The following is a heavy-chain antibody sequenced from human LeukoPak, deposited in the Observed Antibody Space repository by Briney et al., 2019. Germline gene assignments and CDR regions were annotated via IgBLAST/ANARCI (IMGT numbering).Heavy chain of an antibody. D-gene: IGHD2-2*01. Sequence: ASVKVSCKASGYTFTSYYMHWVQQAPGQGLEWMGIINPSGGSTSYAQKFQGRVTMTRDTSTSTVYMELSSLRSEDTAVYYCARDPTRRLGIVVVPAAINNWFDPWGQGTLVTVSS. CDR1: GYTFTSYY. CDR2: INPSGGST. V-gene: IGHV1-46*01. J-gene: IGHJ5*02. CDR3: ARDPTRRLGIVVVPAAINNWFDP.